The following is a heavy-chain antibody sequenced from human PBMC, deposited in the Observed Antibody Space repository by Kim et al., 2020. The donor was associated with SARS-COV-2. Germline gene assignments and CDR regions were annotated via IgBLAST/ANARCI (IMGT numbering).Heavy chain of an antibody. CDR1: GFTFSDYY. CDR2: ISSSSSYT. J-gene: IGHJ3*02. CDR3: ARVYSGSYKGATAFDI. V-gene: IGHV3-11*05. D-gene: IGHD1-26*01. Sequence: GGSLRLSCAASGFTFSDYYMSWIRQAPGKGLEWVSYISSSSSYTNYADSVKGRFTISRDNAKNSLYLQMNSLRAEDTAVYYCARVYSGSYKGATAFDIWGQGTMVTVSS.